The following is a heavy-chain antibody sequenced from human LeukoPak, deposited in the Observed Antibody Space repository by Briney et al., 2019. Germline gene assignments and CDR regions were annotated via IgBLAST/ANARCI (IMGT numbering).Heavy chain of an antibody. CDR3: ARGRNQVLAAAGSEDNWFDP. J-gene: IGHJ5*02. CDR2: ISSSSSYI. V-gene: IGHV3-21*01. D-gene: IGHD6-13*01. Sequence: PGGSLRLSCAASGFTFSSYSMNWVRQAPGKGLEWVSSISSSSSYIYYADSVKGRFTISRDNAKNSLYLQMNSLRAEDTAVYYCARGRNQVLAAAGSEDNWFDPWSQGTLVTVSS. CDR1: GFTFSSYS.